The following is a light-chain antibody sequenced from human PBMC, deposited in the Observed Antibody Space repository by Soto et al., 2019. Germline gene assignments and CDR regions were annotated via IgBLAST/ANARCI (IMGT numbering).Light chain of an antibody. CDR1: SSNIGSKT. CDR3: AAWDDSLNAVV. V-gene: IGLV1-44*01. CDR2: SNN. Sequence: QLVLTQPPSASGTPGQRVTISCSGSSSNIGSKTVNWYQQLPGTAPKLLIYSNNQRPSGVPDRFSGSKSGTSASLAISGLQSEDEADYYCAAWDDSLNAVVFGGGTKLTVL. J-gene: IGLJ2*01.